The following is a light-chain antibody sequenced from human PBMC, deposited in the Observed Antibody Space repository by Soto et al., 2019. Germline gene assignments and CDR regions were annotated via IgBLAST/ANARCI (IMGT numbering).Light chain of an antibody. Sequence: DIQMTQSPSSLSASVGDRVTITCRASQSISTYLNWYQQKPGKAPNLLIYTTSNLQPEVPSRFSGSGSGTDFTLAISSLQPEDFATYYCQQSFASPRTFGQGTKVDIK. CDR1: QSISTY. CDR3: QQSFASPRT. CDR2: TTS. J-gene: IGKJ1*01. V-gene: IGKV1-39*01.